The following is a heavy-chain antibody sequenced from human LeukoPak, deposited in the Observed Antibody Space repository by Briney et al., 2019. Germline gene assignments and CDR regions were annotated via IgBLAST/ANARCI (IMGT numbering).Heavy chain of an antibody. CDR3: AREDQGKYDY. D-gene: IGHD3-10*01. V-gene: IGHV1-2*02. CDR1: GGTFSSYT. CDR2: INPNSGGT. J-gene: IGHJ4*02. Sequence: ASVKVSCKASGGTFSSYTISWVRQAPGQGLEWMGWINPNSGGTSYAQKFQGRVAMTRDTSISTAYMELSRLRSDDTAVYYCAREDQGKYDYWGQGTLVTVSS.